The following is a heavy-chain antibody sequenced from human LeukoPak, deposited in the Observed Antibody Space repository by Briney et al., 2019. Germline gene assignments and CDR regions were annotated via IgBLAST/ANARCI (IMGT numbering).Heavy chain of an antibody. V-gene: IGHV3-7*01. CDR3: ARVRLQWLVPRNDAFDI. D-gene: IGHD6-19*01. CDR1: GFTFSYYW. J-gene: IGHJ3*02. CDR2: IKQDGSEK. Sequence: GGSLRLSCAASGFTFSYYWMSWVRQVPGKGLEWVANIKQDGSEKYYVDSVRGRFTISRDNAKNSLYLQMNSLRAEDTAVYYCARVRLQWLVPRNDAFDIWGQGTIVTVSS.